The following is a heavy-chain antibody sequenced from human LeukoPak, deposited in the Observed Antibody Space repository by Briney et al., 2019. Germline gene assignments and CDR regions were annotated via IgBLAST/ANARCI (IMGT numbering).Heavy chain of an antibody. D-gene: IGHD3-16*01. CDR2: INHSGST. J-gene: IGHJ4*02. Sequence: KPSETPSLNCAVYGGSFSGYYWSWIRQPPGKGLEWIGEINHSGSTNYNPSLKSRVTISVDTSKNQFSLKLSSVTAADTAVYYCARTRGMSYWGQGTLVTVSS. V-gene: IGHV4-34*01. CDR1: GGSFSGYY. CDR3: ARTRGMSY.